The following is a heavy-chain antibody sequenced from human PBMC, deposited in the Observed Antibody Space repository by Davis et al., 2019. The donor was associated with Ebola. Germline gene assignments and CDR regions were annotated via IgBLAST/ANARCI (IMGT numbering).Heavy chain of an antibody. CDR1: GFTFSSYA. CDR3: ARDRKGGGRPPWAFHI. D-gene: IGHD1-26*01. Sequence: PGGSLRLSCAASGFTFSSYAMSWVRQAPGKGLEWVSAISGSGGSTYYADSVRGRFTISRDNSKNTLSLQMNSLRAEDTALYYCARDRKGGGRPPWAFHIWGQGTMVTVSS. CDR2: ISGSGGST. J-gene: IGHJ3*02. V-gene: IGHV3-23*01.